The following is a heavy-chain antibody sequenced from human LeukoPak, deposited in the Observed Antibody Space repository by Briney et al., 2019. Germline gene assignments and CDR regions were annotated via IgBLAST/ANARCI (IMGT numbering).Heavy chain of an antibody. CDR1: GFTFSNYA. J-gene: IGHJ3*01. D-gene: IGHD4-11*01. V-gene: IGHV3-30*04. CDR3: ARGQHRWDYSHNLMSF. Sequence: TGGSLRLSCAASGFTFSNYAMHWVRQAPGKGLEWVAHISYDGSNRYYADSVKGRFTISRDTSKNTLYLQMNSLRPEDTAVCYCARGQHRWDYSHNLMSFWGQGTMVTVSS. CDR2: ISYDGSNR.